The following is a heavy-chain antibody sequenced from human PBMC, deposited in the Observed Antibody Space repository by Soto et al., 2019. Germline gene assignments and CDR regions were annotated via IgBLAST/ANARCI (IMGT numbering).Heavy chain of an antibody. D-gene: IGHD6-6*01. V-gene: IGHV1-24*01. Sequence: ASVKVSCKVSGYTLTELSMHWVRQAPGKGLEWMGGFDPEDGETIYAQKFQGRVTMTEDTSTDTAYMELSSLRSEDTAVYYCATYSSSVPRPYYFDYWGQGTLVTVSS. CDR1: GYTLTELS. CDR2: FDPEDGET. CDR3: ATYSSSVPRPYYFDY. J-gene: IGHJ4*02.